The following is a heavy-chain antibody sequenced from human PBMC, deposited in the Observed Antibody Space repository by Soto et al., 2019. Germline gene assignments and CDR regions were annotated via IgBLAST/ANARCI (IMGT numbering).Heavy chain of an antibody. CDR2: ISYDGRNE. Sequence: SLRLSCAVSGFTFSSYGMHWVRQAPGKGLEWVAHISYDGRNEHYVDSVKGRFTISRDNSKNTVYLEMNSLRAEDTAVYYCAKGGRQWLVTSDFNYWGQGALVTVSS. V-gene: IGHV3-30*18. CDR1: GFTFSSYG. J-gene: IGHJ4*02. CDR3: AKGGRQWLVTSDFNY. D-gene: IGHD6-19*01.